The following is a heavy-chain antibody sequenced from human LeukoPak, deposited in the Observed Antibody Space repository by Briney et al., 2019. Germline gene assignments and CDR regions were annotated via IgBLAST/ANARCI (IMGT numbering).Heavy chain of an antibody. D-gene: IGHD6-13*01. Sequence: SETLSLTCTVSGGSIINYYWSWIRQPPGTGLEWIGYIYYSGRTNYNPSLKSRVTISVDTSKNQFSLKLSSVTAADTAVYYCARDGSSSWYYFDYWGQGTLVTVSS. J-gene: IGHJ4*02. CDR1: GGSIINYY. CDR2: IYYSGRT. V-gene: IGHV4-59*01. CDR3: ARDGSSSWYYFDY.